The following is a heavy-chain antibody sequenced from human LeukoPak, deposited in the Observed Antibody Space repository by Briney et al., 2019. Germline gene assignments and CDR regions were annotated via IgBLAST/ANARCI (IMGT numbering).Heavy chain of an antibody. D-gene: IGHD4-11*01. V-gene: IGHV4-39*01. CDR3: ARRGTVTSSPPVGWFDP. Sequence: KPSETLSLTCTVSGGSISSSSYYWGWIRQPPGKGLEWIGSIYYSGSTYYNPSLKSRVTISVDTSKNQFSLKLSSVTAADTAVYYCARRGTVTSSPPVGWFDPWGQGTLVTVSS. CDR1: GGSISSSSYY. J-gene: IGHJ5*02. CDR2: IYYSGST.